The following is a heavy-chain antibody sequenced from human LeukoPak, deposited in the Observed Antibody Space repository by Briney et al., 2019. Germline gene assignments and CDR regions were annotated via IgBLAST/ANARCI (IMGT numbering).Heavy chain of an antibody. CDR1: GGSISSGGYY. CDR2: IYYSGST. D-gene: IGHD3-10*01. CDR3: ARGMVRGVPVIGY. J-gene: IGHJ4*02. Sequence: PSRTLSLTCTVSGGSISSGGYYWSWIRQHPGKGLEWIGYIYYSGSTNYNPSLKSRVTISVDTSKNQFSLKLSSVTATNTAVYYCARGMVRGVPVIGYWGQGTLVTVSS. V-gene: IGHV4-31*03.